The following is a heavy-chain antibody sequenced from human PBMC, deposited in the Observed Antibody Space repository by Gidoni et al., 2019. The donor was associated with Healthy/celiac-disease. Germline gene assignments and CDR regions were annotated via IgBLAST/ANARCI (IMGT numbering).Heavy chain of an antibody. D-gene: IGHD6-13*01. CDR1: GGTFSSYS. V-gene: IGHV1-69*01. Sequence: QVQLVQSGAEVKKPGSSVKVSCKASGGTFSSYSISWVRQAPGQGLEWMGGIIPIFGTANYAQKFQGRVTITADESTSTAYMELSSLRSEDTAVYYCARDADSSSWYIYYYGMDVWGQGTTVTVSS. CDR2: IIPIFGTA. J-gene: IGHJ6*02. CDR3: ARDADSSSWYIYYYGMDV.